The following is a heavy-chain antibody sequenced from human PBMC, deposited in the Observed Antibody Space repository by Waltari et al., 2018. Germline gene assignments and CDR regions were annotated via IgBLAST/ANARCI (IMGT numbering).Heavy chain of an antibody. CDR3: AKDPFPDYDFWSGYPNWFDP. D-gene: IGHD3-3*01. V-gene: IGHV3-23*01. Sequence: EVQLLESGGGLVQPGGSLRLSCAASGFTFSSYAMSWVRQAPGKGLEWVSAIRGSGGRTYYADSVKGRFTISRDKSKNTLYLQMNSLRAEDTAVYYCAKDPFPDYDFWSGYPNWFDPWGQGTLVTVSS. J-gene: IGHJ5*02. CDR2: IRGSGGRT. CDR1: GFTFSSYA.